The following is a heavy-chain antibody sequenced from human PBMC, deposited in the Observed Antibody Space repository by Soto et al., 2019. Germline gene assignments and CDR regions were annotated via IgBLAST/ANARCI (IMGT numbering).Heavy chain of an antibody. CDR1: GYSFSSYW. D-gene: IGHD3-16*01. J-gene: IGHJ3*01. Sequence: PGESLKISCKGSGYSFSSYWITWVRQMPGKGLEWMGNIDPSDSYSNYSPSFQGHVTISADKSISTAYLQWSSLKASDTAMYYCAKSGGGDPFDLWGQGTMVTVSS. CDR3: AKSGGGDPFDL. CDR2: IDPSDSYS. V-gene: IGHV5-10-1*01.